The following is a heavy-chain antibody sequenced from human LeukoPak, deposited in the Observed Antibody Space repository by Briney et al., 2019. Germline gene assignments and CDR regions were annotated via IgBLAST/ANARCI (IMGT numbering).Heavy chain of an antibody. D-gene: IGHD3-3*01. J-gene: IGHJ4*02. CDR2: IYSSGST. V-gene: IGHV4-4*07. Sequence: SETLSLTCTVSGDSISLYYWTWIRQPAGKGLQWIGRIYSSGSTNYNPSLKSRVTISLDKSKNQFSLRLTSVTAADTAVYYCAREWRYWGQGTLVTVSS. CDR1: GDSISLYY. CDR3: AREWRY.